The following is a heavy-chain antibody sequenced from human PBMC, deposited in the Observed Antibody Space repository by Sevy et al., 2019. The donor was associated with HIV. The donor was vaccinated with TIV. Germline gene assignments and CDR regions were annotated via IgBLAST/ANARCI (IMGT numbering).Heavy chain of an antibody. J-gene: IGHJ4*02. D-gene: IGHD6-6*01. CDR2: IYYSGST. Sequence: SETLSLTCTVSGGSISTSYWSWIRQPPGKGLQWIGYIYYSGSTNYNPSLKRRVTISVDTSKNQFSLKLSSVTAADTAVYYCAREVYSSSLLTYYFDYWGQGTLVTVSS. CDR1: GGSISTSY. CDR3: AREVYSSSLLTYYFDY. V-gene: IGHV4-59*13.